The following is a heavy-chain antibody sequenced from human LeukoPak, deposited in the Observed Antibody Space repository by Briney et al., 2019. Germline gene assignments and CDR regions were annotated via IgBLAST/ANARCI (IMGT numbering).Heavy chain of an antibody. CDR3: AARDGYNDRADY. Sequence: ASVKVSCKVSGYTLTELSMHWVRQAPGKGLEWMGGFDPEDGETIYAQKFQGRVTMTEDTSTDTAYMELSSLRSEDTAVYYCAARDGYNDRADYWGQGTLVTVSS. D-gene: IGHD5-24*01. CDR2: FDPEDGET. J-gene: IGHJ4*02. V-gene: IGHV1-24*01. CDR1: GYTLTELS.